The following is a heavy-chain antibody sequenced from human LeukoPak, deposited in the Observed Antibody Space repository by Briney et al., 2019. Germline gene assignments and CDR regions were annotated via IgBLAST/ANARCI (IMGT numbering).Heavy chain of an antibody. Sequence: GESLRLSCEASVFTFSNYAMTWVRQAPGKGLEWVSTIIGSGGTTFYADSVKGRFTTSRDNSKNTLYLQLNSLRAEDTAVYYCAKGPVRSSPYYFDYWGQGTLVTVSS. D-gene: IGHD6-6*01. CDR1: VFTFSNYA. V-gene: IGHV3-23*01. CDR3: AKGPVRSSPYYFDY. CDR2: IIGSGGTT. J-gene: IGHJ4*02.